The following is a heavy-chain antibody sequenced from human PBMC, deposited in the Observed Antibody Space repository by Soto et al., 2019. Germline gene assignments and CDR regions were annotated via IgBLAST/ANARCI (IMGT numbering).Heavy chain of an antibody. Sequence: WASVKVSCKASGGTFSSYAISWVRQAPGQGLEWMGGIIPIFGTANYAQKFQGRVTITADESTSTAYMELSSLRSEDTAVYYCARPRDSSGYLLDYWGQGTLVTVSS. J-gene: IGHJ4*02. CDR1: GGTFSSYA. V-gene: IGHV1-69*13. D-gene: IGHD3-22*01. CDR2: IIPIFGTA. CDR3: ARPRDSSGYLLDY.